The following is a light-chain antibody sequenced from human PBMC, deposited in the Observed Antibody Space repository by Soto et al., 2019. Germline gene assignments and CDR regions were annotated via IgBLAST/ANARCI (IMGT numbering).Light chain of an antibody. Sequence: QSALTQPPSASGSPGQSVTISCTGTSSDVGGYNYVSWYQQHPGKAPKLLMFRVTERPSGVPDRFSGSKSGNTASLTVSGLQAEDEADYYCQSYDASLSGGVFGGGTKLTVL. CDR3: QSYDASLSGGV. CDR2: RVT. CDR1: SSDVGGYNY. V-gene: IGLV2-8*01. J-gene: IGLJ3*02.